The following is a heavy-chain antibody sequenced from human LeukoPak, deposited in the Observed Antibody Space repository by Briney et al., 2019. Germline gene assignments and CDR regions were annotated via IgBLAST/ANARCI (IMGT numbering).Heavy chain of an antibody. D-gene: IGHD3-22*01. J-gene: IGHJ4*02. V-gene: IGHV4-31*03. Sequence: SQTLSLTCTVSGGSISSGGYYWSWIRQHPGKGLEWIGYIYYSGSTYYNPSLKSRVTISVDTSKNQFSLKLSSVTAADTAAYYCARVADSSGPLFDYWGQGTLVTVSS. CDR1: GGSISSGGYY. CDR3: ARVADSSGPLFDY. CDR2: IYYSGST.